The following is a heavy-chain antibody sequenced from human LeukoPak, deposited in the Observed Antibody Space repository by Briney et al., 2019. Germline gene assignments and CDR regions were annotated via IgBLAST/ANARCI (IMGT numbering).Heavy chain of an antibody. CDR3: AKDSGYDYGALDY. CDR1: GFTFSSYG. D-gene: IGHD5-12*01. CDR2: IHHDGSNK. V-gene: IGHV3-30*02. J-gene: IGHJ4*02. Sequence: GGSLRLSCAASGFTFSSYGMHWVRQAPGKGLDWVAFIHHDGSNKYYADSVRGRFTISRDNSKNTLYLQMNSLRAEDTAVYYCAKDSGYDYGALDYWGQGTLVTVSS.